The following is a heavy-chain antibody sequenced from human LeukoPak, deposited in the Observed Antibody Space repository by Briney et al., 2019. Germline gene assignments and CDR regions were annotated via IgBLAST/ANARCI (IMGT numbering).Heavy chain of an antibody. CDR1: GFTFSSYS. Sequence: GGSLRLSCAASGFTFSSYSMNWVRQAPGKGLEWVSSISSSSSYIYYADSVKGRFTISRDNSKNTLYLQMNSLRSEDTAVYYCAKDLGLQVGASPFDYWGQGTLVTVSS. J-gene: IGHJ4*02. V-gene: IGHV3-21*01. CDR3: AKDLGLQVGASPFDY. D-gene: IGHD1-26*01. CDR2: ISSSSSYI.